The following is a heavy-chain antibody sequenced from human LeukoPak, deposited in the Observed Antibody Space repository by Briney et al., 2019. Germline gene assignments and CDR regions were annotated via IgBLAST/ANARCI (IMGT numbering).Heavy chain of an antibody. CDR1: GFTFSNAW. V-gene: IGHV3-15*01. Sequence: GGSLRLSCAASGFTFSNAWMNWVRQAPGKGLEWVGRIKTKTGGGTTDYAAPVKGRFTISRDDSKNTLYLQMNSLKTEDTAVYYCTTNDAFDIWGQGTMVTVSP. CDR2: IKTKTGGGTT. CDR3: TTNDAFDI. J-gene: IGHJ3*02.